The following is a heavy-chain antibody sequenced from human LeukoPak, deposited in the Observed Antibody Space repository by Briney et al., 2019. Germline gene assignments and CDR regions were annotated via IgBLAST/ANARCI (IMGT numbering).Heavy chain of an antibody. V-gene: IGHV4-39*01. J-gene: IGHJ6*02. Sequence: SETLSLTCTVSGGSISSSSYYWGWIRQFPGKGLEWIGSIYYSGSTYYNPSLMSRVTISVDTSKNQYSLKLSSVTAADTAVYYCPLTPVSATYYYGLDVWGQGTTVTVSS. CDR3: PLTPVSATYYYGLDV. D-gene: IGHD4-17*01. CDR2: IYYSGST. CDR1: GGSISSSSYY.